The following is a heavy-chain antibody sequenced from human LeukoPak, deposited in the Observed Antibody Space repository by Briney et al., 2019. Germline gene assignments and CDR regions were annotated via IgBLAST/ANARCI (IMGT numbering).Heavy chain of an antibody. D-gene: IGHD3-10*02. J-gene: IGHJ6*04. V-gene: IGHV3-21*01. CDR3: AELGITMIGGV. CDR2: ISSGSSYI. CDR1: GFTFSSYS. Sequence: GGSLRLSCAASGFTFSSYSMNWVRQAPGKGLEWVSSISSGSSYIYYADSVKGRFTISKDNAKNSLYLQMNSLRAEDTAVYYCAELGITMIGGVWGKGTTVTISS.